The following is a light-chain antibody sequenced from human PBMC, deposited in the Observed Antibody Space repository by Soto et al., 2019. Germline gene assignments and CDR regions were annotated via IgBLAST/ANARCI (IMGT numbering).Light chain of an antibody. Sequence: EIVLTQSPGTLSLSPGERATLSCRASQSVSSSDLAWYQQKPGQDPRLLIYGASSRATGIPDKFSDSGSGTDLTLAISRVEPEDFAVYYCQQYGSSPTFGGGTKVEFK. V-gene: IGKV3-20*01. J-gene: IGKJ4*02. CDR1: QSVSSSD. CDR3: QQYGSSPT. CDR2: GAS.